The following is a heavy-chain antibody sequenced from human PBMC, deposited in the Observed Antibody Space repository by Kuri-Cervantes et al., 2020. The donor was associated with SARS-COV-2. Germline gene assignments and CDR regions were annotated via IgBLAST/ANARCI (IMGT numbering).Heavy chain of an antibody. CDR1: GGPISSYY. CDR2: IYTSGST. J-gene: IGHJ4*02. D-gene: IGHD2-2*02. CDR3: ASSHCSSTSCYKWALDY. Sequence: GSLRLSCTVSGGPISSYYWSWIRQPAGKGLEWIGHIYTSGSTNYNPSLKSRVTMSVDTSKNQFSLKLSSVTAADTAVYYCASSHCSSTSCYKWALDYWGQGTLVTVSS. V-gene: IGHV4-4*07.